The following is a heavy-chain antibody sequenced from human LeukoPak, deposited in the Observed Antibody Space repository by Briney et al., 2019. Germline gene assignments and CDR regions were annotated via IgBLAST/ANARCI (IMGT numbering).Heavy chain of an antibody. J-gene: IGHJ4*02. Sequence: GGSLRLSCTASGFTFGDYAMSWVRQAPGKGLEWVGFIRSKAYGGTTEYAASVKGRFTISRDDSKSIVYLQMNSLKTEDTAVYYCTSHQYCGGDCYSGYYFDYWGQGTLVAVSS. CDR2: IRSKAYGGTT. V-gene: IGHV3-49*04. D-gene: IGHD2-21*02. CDR3: TSHQYCGGDCYSGYYFDY. CDR1: GFTFGDYA.